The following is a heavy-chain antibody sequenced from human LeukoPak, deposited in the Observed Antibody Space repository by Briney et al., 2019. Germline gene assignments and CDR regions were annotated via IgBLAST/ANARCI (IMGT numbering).Heavy chain of an antibody. D-gene: IGHD6-13*01. CDR3: ARDSIAAAAYYYYGMDV. J-gene: IGHJ6*02. Sequence: ASVRVSCKASGYTFTSYGISWVRQAPGQGLEWMGWISAYNGNTNYAQKLQGRVTMTTDTSTSTAYMELRSLRSDDTAVYYSARDSIAAAAYYYYGMDVWGQGTTVTVSS. CDR2: ISAYNGNT. CDR1: GYTFTSYG. V-gene: IGHV1-18*01.